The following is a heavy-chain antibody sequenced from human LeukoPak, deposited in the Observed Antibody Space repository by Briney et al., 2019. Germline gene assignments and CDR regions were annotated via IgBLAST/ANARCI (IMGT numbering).Heavy chain of an antibody. CDR1: GYTFTSYY. V-gene: IGHV1-46*01. Sequence: GASVKVSCKASGYTFTSYYMHWVRQAPGQGLEWMGIINPSGGSTSYAQKFQGRVTMTRDMSTSTAYMELRSLRSEDTAVYYCARDFDSSGSIDYWGQGTLVTVSS. J-gene: IGHJ4*02. CDR3: ARDFDSSGSIDY. CDR2: INPSGGST. D-gene: IGHD3-22*01.